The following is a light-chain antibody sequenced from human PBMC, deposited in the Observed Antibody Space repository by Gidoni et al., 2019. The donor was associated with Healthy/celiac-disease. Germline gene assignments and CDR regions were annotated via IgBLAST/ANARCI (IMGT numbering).Light chain of an antibody. V-gene: IGLV3-19*01. CDR2: GKN. Sequence: SSELTQDPAVSVALGQTVRITCQGDSLRSYYASWYQQKPGQAPVLVIHGKNNRPSGIQDRFSGSSSGNTASLTITGAQAEDEADYYCNSRDSSGNHLEWVFGGGTKLTVL. J-gene: IGLJ3*02. CDR1: SLRSYY. CDR3: NSRDSSGNHLEWV.